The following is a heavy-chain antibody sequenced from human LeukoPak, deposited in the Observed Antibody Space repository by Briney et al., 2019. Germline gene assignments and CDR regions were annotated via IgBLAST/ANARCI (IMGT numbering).Heavy chain of an antibody. D-gene: IGHD3-3*01. CDR2: IYSGGST. CDR3: ARTYYDFWSGYYLDY. CDR1: GFTVSSNY. V-gene: IGHV3-66*01. Sequence: GGSLRLFCAASGFTVSSNYMRWVRQAPGKGLEWVSVIYSGGSTYYADSVKGRFTISRDNSKNTLYLQMNSLSAEDTAVYYCARTYYDFWSGYYLDYWGQGTLVTVSS. J-gene: IGHJ4*02.